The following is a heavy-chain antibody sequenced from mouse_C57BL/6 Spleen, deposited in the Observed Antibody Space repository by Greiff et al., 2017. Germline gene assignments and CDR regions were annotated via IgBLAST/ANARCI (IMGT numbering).Heavy chain of an antibody. V-gene: IGHV1-22*01. CDR2: INPNNGGT. CDR1: GYTFTDYN. D-gene: IGHD4-1*01. CDR3: ARDWGYFDY. Sequence: EVKLQESGPELVKPGASVKMSCKASGYTFTDYNMHWVKQSHGKSLEWIGYINPNNGGTSYNQKFKGKATLTVNKSSSTAYMELRSLTSEDSAVYYCARDWGYFDYWGQGTTLTVSS. J-gene: IGHJ2*01.